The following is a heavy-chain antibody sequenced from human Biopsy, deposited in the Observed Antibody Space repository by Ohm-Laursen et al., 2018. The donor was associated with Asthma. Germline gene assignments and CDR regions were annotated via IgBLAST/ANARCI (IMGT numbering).Heavy chain of an antibody. J-gene: IGHJ4*02. CDR3: AKDRDYDILTGPPGLDY. D-gene: IGHD3-9*01. Sequence: SLRLSCAASGFTFSSYAMSWVRQAPGKGLEWASAISGSGGSTYYADSVKGRFTISRDNSKNTLYLQMNSLRAEDTAVYYCAKDRDYDILTGPPGLDYWGQGTLVTVSS. CDR2: ISGSGGST. V-gene: IGHV3-23*01. CDR1: GFTFSSYA.